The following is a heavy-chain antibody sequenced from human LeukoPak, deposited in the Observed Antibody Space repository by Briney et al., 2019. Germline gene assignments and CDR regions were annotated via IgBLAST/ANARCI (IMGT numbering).Heavy chain of an antibody. J-gene: IGHJ4*02. CDR2: ISSGGDTT. D-gene: IGHD2-15*01. Sequence: GGSLRLSCAVSGFTFSIYEMNWVRQAPGKGLECISYISSGGDTTYYADSVKGRFTISRDNAENSLYLEMNTLRAEDTAVYYCANWWGNIVAALDYWGQGTLVTVSS. CDR3: ANWWGNIVAALDY. CDR1: GFTFSIYE. V-gene: IGHV3-48*03.